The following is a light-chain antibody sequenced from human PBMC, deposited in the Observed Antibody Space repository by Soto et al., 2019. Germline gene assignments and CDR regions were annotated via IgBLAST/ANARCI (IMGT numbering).Light chain of an antibody. CDR2: EAS. V-gene: IGKV1-5*03. CDR1: QTISSW. CDR3: QQFNN. J-gene: IGKJ3*01. Sequence: DIQLTQFPSTLSASVGDRVTITCRASQTISSWLAWYQQKPGKAPKRLIYEASTLETGVPSRFSGSGSGTEFTLTISGLQPDDFSTYLCQQFNNFGPGTKVDIK.